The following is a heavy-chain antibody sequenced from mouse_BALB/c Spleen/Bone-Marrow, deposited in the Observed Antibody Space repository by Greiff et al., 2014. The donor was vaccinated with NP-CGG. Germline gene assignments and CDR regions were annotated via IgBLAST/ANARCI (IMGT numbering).Heavy chain of an antibody. J-gene: IGHJ4*01. CDR2: ISNGGGST. D-gene: IGHD3-1*01. Sequence: EVKLMESGGGLVQPGGSLKLSCAASGFTFSSYTMSWVRQTLEKRLAWVAYISNGGGSTYYPDTVKGRFTISRDNAKNTLYLQMSSLKSEDTAMYYCARHVGNPYAMDYWGQGTSVTVSS. V-gene: IGHV5-12-2*01. CDR3: ARHVGNPYAMDY. CDR1: GFTFSSYT.